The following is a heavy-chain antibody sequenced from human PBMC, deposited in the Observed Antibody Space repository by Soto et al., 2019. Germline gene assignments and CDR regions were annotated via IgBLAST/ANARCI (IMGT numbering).Heavy chain of an antibody. CDR3: ARESSSSCHDY. D-gene: IGHD6-13*01. J-gene: IGHJ4*02. CDR1: GYTFTSYG. V-gene: IGHV1-18*01. CDR2: ISAYNGNT. Sequence: QVQLVQSGAEVKKPGASVKVSCKASGYTFTSYGISWVRQAPGQGLEWMGWISAYNGNTNYAQKPHGRATITTDTSTSTAYMELRSPRSHDSAVYYCARESSSSCHDYWGQGTLVTVSS.